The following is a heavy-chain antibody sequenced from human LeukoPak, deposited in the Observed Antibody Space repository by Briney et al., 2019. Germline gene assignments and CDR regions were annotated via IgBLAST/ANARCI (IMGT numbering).Heavy chain of an antibody. CDR1: GGSISSSNW. V-gene: IGHV4-4*02. Sequence: SETLSLTCAVSGGSISSSNWWSWVRQPPGKGLEWIGEIYHSGSTNYNPSLKSRVTISVDTSKNQFSLKLSSVTAADTAVYYCAGEGSLYYFDYWGQGTLVTVSS. CDR2: IYHSGST. CDR3: AGEGSLYYFDY. J-gene: IGHJ4*02.